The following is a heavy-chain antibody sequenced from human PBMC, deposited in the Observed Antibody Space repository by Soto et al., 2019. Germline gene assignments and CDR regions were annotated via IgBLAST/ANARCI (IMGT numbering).Heavy chain of an antibody. CDR1: GYXFSDYW. D-gene: IGHD6-13*01. J-gene: IGHJ3*02. CDR2: ISPDYSDI. V-gene: IGHV5-51*01. CDR3: ARQLGQYSSSWYAFAI. Sequence: PXEXLKISCKSSGYXFSDYWLAWVRHMPGKGLEWMGIISPDYSDIRYSPSFRGQVNISPENSSSTAYLPGSSLRSSETAIYYCARQLGQYSSSWYAFAIGGQGTMVTVSS.